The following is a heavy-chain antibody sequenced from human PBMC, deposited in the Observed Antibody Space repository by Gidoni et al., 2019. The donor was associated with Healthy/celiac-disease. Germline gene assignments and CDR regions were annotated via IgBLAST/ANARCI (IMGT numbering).Heavy chain of an antibody. CDR3: AKALNPLISGTGVFWFDP. D-gene: IGHD6-13*01. J-gene: IGHJ5*02. V-gene: IGHV3-9*01. Sequence: EVQLVESGGGLVPPGRSLSISCAACGFPFADCAMHWFRQAPGQGLEWFSGISWNSGSIVDADSVKGRFTISRDNANNFLYLQMNSLRAEDTSLYSCAKALNPLISGTGVFWFDPWGQGTLVTVSS. CDR1: GFPFADCA. CDR2: ISWNSGSI.